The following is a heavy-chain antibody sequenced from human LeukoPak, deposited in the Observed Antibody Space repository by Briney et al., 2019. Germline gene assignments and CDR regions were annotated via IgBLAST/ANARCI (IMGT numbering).Heavy chain of an antibody. J-gene: IGHJ4*02. CDR1: GFSFSSYR. Sequence: PGESLRLSCAASGFSFSSYRMAWVRLAPGKGLEWISFISESSSYVKYADSVKGRFTISRDDAKSTLYLQMYSLRAEDTAIYYCAKGGDELDYWGQGTLVTVSS. CDR2: ISESSSYV. CDR3: AKGGDELDY. D-gene: IGHD7-27*01. V-gene: IGHV3-21*04.